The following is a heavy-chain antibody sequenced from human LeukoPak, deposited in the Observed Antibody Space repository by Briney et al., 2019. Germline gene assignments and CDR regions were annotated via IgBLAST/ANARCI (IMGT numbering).Heavy chain of an antibody. D-gene: IGHD6-13*01. J-gene: IGHJ6*02. CDR2: ISSSSSYI. Sequence: PGGSLRLSCAASGFTFRSYSMNWVRQAPGKGLEWVSSISSSSSYIYYADSVKGRFTISRDNAKNSLYLQMNSLRAEDTAVYYCARVKQQLATYYYYGMDVWGQGTTVTVSS. CDR3: ARVKQQLATYYYYGMDV. CDR1: GFTFRSYS. V-gene: IGHV3-21*01.